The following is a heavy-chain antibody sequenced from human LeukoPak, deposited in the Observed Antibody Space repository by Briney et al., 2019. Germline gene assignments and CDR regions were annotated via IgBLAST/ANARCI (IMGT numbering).Heavy chain of an antibody. CDR3: ARQNYYDSSDY. J-gene: IGHJ4*02. CDR2: IYPGDSDT. Sequence: GESLKISCEGSAYSFTSYWIAWVRQMPGKGLEWMGIIYPGDSDTRYSPSFQGQVTISADKSISTAYLQWSSLKASDTAMYYCARQNYYDSSDYWGQGTLVTVSS. D-gene: IGHD3-22*01. CDR1: AYSFTSYW. V-gene: IGHV5-51*01.